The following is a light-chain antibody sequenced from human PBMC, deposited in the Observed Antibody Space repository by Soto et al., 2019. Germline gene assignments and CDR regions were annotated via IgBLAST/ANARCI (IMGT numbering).Light chain of an antibody. Sequence: QSALTQPASVSGSPGQSITISCNGGRSDVGGHHFVSWFQQHPGKAPKFIIYGVSNRPSGISNRFSGSKSGNTASLTISGLQPDDEAAYYCSSYAPRFNWVFGGGTKLTVL. CDR1: RSDVGGHHF. CDR3: SSYAPRFNWV. V-gene: IGLV2-14*01. CDR2: GVS. J-gene: IGLJ3*02.